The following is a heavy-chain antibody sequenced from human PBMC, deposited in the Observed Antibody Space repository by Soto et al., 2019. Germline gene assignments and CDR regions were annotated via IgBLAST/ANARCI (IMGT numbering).Heavy chain of an antibody. CDR1: GFTFSSYI. Sequence: GGSRRHSCAASGFTFSSYIMNWVRQAPGKGLEWVSYNSSSSSTIYYADSVKGRFTISRDNAKNSLYLQMNSLRDEDTAVYYCARDAEYYDFWSGYRGFDAFDIWGQGTMVTFSS. CDR3: ARDAEYYDFWSGYRGFDAFDI. V-gene: IGHV3-48*02. CDR2: NSSSSSTI. D-gene: IGHD3-3*01. J-gene: IGHJ3*02.